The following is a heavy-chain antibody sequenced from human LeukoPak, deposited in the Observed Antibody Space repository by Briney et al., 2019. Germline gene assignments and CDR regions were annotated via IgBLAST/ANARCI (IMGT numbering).Heavy chain of an antibody. Sequence: PGGSLRLSCAASRFIFSSYAMSWVRQAPGKGLEWIGEINHSGSTNYNPSLKSRVTISVDTSKNQFSLKLSSVTAADTAVYYCARRYYDLGRLDYWGQGTLVTVFS. CDR3: ARRYYDLGRLDY. J-gene: IGHJ4*02. D-gene: IGHD3-22*01. V-gene: IGHV4-34*01. CDR2: INHSGST. CDR1: RFIFSSYA.